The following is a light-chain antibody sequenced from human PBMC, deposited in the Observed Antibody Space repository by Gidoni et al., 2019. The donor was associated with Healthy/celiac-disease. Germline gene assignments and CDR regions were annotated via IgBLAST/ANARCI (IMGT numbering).Light chain of an antibody. V-gene: IGLV3-21*04. CDR2: YDS. Sequence: SYVLTQPPSVSVAPGKTARITCGGNNIGSKSVQWYQQKPGQAPVLVIYYDSDRPSGIPERFSGSNSGNTATLTISRVEAGDEADYYCQVWDSSSDHRRVFGTGTKVTVL. J-gene: IGLJ1*01. CDR3: QVWDSSSDHRRV. CDR1: NIGSKS.